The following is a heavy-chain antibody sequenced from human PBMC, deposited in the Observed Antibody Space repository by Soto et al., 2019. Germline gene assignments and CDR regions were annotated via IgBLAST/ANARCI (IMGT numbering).Heavy chain of an antibody. V-gene: IGHV4-31*03. Sequence: SETLSLPCTVSGGSILDGGHYWTWIRQHPGKALEWIGKIFFSGNTHYNPALKSRLTFSVDTAKNPFSLRLTSVTAADTATYYCARDNYGHMLDYWGPRTPVTVSS. CDR2: IFFSGNT. CDR3: ARDNYGHMLDY. CDR1: GGSILDGGHY. D-gene: IGHD4-17*01. J-gene: IGHJ4*02.